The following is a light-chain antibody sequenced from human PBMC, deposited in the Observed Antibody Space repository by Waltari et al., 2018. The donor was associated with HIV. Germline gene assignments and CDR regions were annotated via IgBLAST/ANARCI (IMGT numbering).Light chain of an antibody. CDR1: RGHSSYA. CDR3: QTWGTGIWV. Sequence: QLVLTQSPSASASLGASVKLTCTLSRGHSSYAIAWTQQQPEKGPRYLMKLNSDGSHSKGDGIPDRFSGSSSGAERYLTISSLQSEDEADYYCQTWGTGIWVFGGGTKLTVL. CDR2: LNSDGSH. V-gene: IGLV4-69*01. J-gene: IGLJ3*02.